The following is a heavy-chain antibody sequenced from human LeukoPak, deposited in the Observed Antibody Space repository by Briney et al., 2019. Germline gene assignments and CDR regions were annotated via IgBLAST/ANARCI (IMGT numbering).Heavy chain of an antibody. CDR2: IIPIFGTA. V-gene: IGHV1-69*13. Sequence: RASVKVSCKASGGTFSSYAISWVRQAPGQGLEWMGGIIPIFGTANYAQKFQGRVTITADESTSTAYMELSSLRSEDTAVYYCASGSWFGGLYVQDYWGQGTLVTVSS. CDR3: ASGSWFGGLYVQDY. J-gene: IGHJ4*02. D-gene: IGHD3-10*01. CDR1: GGTFSSYA.